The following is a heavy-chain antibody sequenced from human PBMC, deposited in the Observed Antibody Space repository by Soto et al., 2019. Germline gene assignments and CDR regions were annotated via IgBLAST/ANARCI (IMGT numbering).Heavy chain of an antibody. Sequence: SVKVSCKASGCTVSSYAISCVRQAPGQVLEWMGGIIPIFGTANYAQKFQGRVTITADESTSTAYMELSSLRSEDTAVYYCARGSFYYDSSGRLDYWGQGTLVTVSS. D-gene: IGHD3-22*01. CDR2: IIPIFGTA. J-gene: IGHJ4*02. CDR3: ARGSFYYDSSGRLDY. V-gene: IGHV1-69*13. CDR1: GCTVSSYA.